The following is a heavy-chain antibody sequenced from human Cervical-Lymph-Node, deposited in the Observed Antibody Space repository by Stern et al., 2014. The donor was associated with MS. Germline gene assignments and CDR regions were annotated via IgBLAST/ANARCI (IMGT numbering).Heavy chain of an antibody. CDR3: ARDNDDNGMDV. J-gene: IGHJ6*02. D-gene: IGHD1-1*01. Sequence: QVQLVESGAEVKKPGSSVKVSCTASGDTFINFGISWVRQAPGQGLEWMGGFIPLFGKTEYVEKFQGRLTINADESATTVYMELSSLRSEDTAVYYCARDNDDNGMDVWGQGTTVIVSS. V-gene: IGHV1-69*01. CDR2: FIPLFGKT. CDR1: GDTFINFG.